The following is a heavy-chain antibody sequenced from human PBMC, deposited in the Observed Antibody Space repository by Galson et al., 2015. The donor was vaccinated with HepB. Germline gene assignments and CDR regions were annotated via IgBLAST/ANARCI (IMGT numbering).Heavy chain of an antibody. CDR3: ARRYYYDSRRPRFDY. Sequence: QSGAEVKKPGESLKISCKGSGYSFTSYWIGWVRQMPGKGLEWMGIIYPGDPDTRYSPSFQGQVTISADKSISTAYLQWSSLKASDTAMYYCARRYYYDSRRPRFDYWGQGTLVTVSS. J-gene: IGHJ4*02. D-gene: IGHD3-22*01. CDR2: IYPGDPDT. V-gene: IGHV5-51*01. CDR1: GYSFTSYW.